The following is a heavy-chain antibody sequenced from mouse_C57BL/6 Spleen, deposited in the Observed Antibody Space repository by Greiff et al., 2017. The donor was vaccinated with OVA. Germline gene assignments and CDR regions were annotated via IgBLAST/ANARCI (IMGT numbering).Heavy chain of an antibody. J-gene: IGHJ1*03. CDR1: GYTFTSYW. CDR3: ARREDGYFYWYFDV. CDR2: IDPSDSYT. Sequence: QVQLKQPGAELVKPGASVKLSCKASGYTFTSYWMQWVKQRPGQGLEWIGEIDPSDSYTNYNQKFKGKATLTVDTSSSTAYMQLSSLTSEGSAVYYCARREDGYFYWYFDVWGTGTTVTVSS. V-gene: IGHV1-50*01. D-gene: IGHD2-3*01.